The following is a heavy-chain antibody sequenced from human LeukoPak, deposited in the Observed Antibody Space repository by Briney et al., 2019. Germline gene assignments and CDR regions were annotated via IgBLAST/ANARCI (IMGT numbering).Heavy chain of an antibody. CDR3: ARGYYSSSRFDS. V-gene: IGHV3-23*01. CDR2: ISGSGSTT. J-gene: IGHJ4*02. Sequence: GGSLRLSCAAAGFTFNSFAMSWVRQAPGEGLEWVSTISGSGSTTYYADSVKGRFTISRDNAEKTPYMRMNSLRPEDTAVYYCARGYYSSSRFDSWGQGTLVTVSS. CDR1: GFTFNSFA. D-gene: IGHD6-13*01.